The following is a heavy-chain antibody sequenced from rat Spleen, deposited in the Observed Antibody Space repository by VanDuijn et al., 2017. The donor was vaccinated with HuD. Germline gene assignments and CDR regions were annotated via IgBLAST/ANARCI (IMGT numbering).Heavy chain of an antibody. D-gene: IGHD1-12*03. CDR3: ARVDGYYRTMDA. CDR1: GFTFSHFD. V-gene: IGHV5-7*01. J-gene: IGHJ4*01. CDR2: ISYDGSSI. Sequence: EVQLVESGGGLVQPGRSMKLSCAASGFTFSHFDMAWVRQAPKKGLEWVAFISYDGSSIFYRDSVKGRFTISRDNAKSTLYLQMDSLRSEDTATYYCARVDGYYRTMDAWGQGASVTVSS.